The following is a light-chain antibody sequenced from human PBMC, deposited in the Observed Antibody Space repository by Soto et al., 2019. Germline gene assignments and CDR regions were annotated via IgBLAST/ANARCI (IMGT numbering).Light chain of an antibody. V-gene: IGKV3-15*01. Sequence: ETVMTQSPATLSVSPGERATLSCRASQNVNNNLAWYQQKPGQAPRLLIYGASTRATGIPVRFSGTGSGTDFTLSISSLQSEDFAVYYCQQYNNWPPLVTFGPGTKVDIK. J-gene: IGKJ3*01. CDR1: QNVNNN. CDR3: QQYNNWPPLVT. CDR2: GAS.